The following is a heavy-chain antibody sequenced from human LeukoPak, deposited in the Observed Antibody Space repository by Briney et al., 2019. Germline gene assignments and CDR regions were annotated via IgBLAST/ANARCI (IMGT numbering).Heavy chain of an antibody. D-gene: IGHD2-2*01. J-gene: IGHJ4*02. V-gene: IGHV3-23*01. CDR1: GFTFSSYA. CDR2: ISGSGGNT. CDR3: ARARRGCSSTSCSFDY. Sequence: GGSLRLSCAASGFTFSSYAMSWVRQAPGKGLEWVSAISGSGGNTYYADSVKGRFTISRDNSKNSLSLQMNSLTAEDTAVYYCARARRGCSSTSCSFDYWGQGTLVTVSS.